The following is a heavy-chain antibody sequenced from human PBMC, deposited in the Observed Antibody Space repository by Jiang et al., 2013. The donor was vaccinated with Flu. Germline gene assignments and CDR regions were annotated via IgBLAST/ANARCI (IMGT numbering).Heavy chain of an antibody. V-gene: IGHV4-39*07. Sequence: SQTLSLTCSVSGGSISSSGYHWGWIRQPPGMGLEWIGRIYYTGSTYYNPSLKSRVTISVDRSKNQLSLKLTSVAAADTAVYYCARREFATSPFDPWARESWSPSPQ. J-gene: IGHJ5*02. CDR1: GGSISSSGYH. CDR2: IYYTGST. CDR3: ARREFATSPFDP. D-gene: IGHD3-10*01.